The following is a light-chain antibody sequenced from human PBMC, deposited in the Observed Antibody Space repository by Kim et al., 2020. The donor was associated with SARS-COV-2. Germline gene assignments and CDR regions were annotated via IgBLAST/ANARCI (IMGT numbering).Light chain of an antibody. CDR1: QNISSN. J-gene: IGKJ4*01. CDR2: GAS. Sequence: EIVMTQSPATLSVSPGERATLSCRASQNISSNLAWYQQKPGQAPRLLIYGASTRATGIAARFSGSGSGTEFTLTISSLQSEHFAVYYCQQYNNWPLTFGGGTKVDIK. V-gene: IGKV3-15*01. CDR3: QQYNNWPLT.